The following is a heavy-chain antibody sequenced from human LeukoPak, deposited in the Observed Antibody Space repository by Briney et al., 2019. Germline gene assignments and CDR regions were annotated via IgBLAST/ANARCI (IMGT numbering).Heavy chain of an antibody. CDR1: GFTFSSYS. D-gene: IGHD1-1*01. CDR3: ARDDQLLGYYYGMDV. CDR2: ISSTSSYI. Sequence: GGSLRLSCAASGFTFSSYSMNWVRQAPGKGLEWVSSISSTSSYIYYADSVKGRFTIFRDNAKNSLYLQMNSLRAEDTAVYYCARDDQLLGYYYGMDVWGQGTTVTVSS. J-gene: IGHJ6*02. V-gene: IGHV3-21*01.